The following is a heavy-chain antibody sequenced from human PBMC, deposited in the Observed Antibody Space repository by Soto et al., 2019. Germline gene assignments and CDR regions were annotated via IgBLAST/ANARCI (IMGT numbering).Heavy chain of an antibody. CDR1: GFTFSSYA. V-gene: IGHV3-30-3*01. Sequence: GGSVRLSCAASGFTFSSYAMHWVRQAPGKGLEWVAVISYDGSNKYYADSVKGRFTISRDNSKNTLYLQMNSLRAEDTAVYYCARDQPYYYDSSGYYYPVYWGQGTLVTVSS. D-gene: IGHD3-22*01. CDR3: ARDQPYYYDSSGYYYPVY. CDR2: ISYDGSNK. J-gene: IGHJ4*02.